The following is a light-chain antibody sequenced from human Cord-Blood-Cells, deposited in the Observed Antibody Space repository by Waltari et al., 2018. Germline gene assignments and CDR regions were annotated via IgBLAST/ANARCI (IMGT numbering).Light chain of an antibody. CDR3: CSYAGSYTYV. J-gene: IGLJ1*01. CDR2: DVS. CDR1: SSDVGGYNY. Sequence: QSALTQPRSVSGSPGQSVTISCTGTSSDVGGYNYVSWYQQHPGKAPKLMIYDVSKLPSVVPDRFSGSKSGNTASLTSSGLQAEDEADYYCCSYAGSYTYVFGTGTKVTVL. V-gene: IGLV2-11*01.